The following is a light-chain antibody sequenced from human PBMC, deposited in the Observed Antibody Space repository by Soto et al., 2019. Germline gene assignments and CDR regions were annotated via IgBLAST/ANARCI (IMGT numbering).Light chain of an antibody. Sequence: QSALTQPASVYGSPGQSITISCTGPSGDFGDSDFVSWYQQHPGKAPKVMIYDVSNRPSGFSHRFSGSKSGNTASLTISGLQAEDEADYYCSSCMSSTTSYVFGTGTKLTVL. CDR1: SGDFGDSDF. CDR3: SSCMSSTTSYV. CDR2: DVS. J-gene: IGLJ1*01. V-gene: IGLV2-14*03.